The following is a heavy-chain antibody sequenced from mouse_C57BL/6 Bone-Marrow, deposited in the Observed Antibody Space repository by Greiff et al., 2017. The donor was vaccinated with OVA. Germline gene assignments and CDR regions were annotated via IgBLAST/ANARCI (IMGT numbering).Heavy chain of an antibody. V-gene: IGHV1-54*01. CDR1: GYAFTNYL. CDR3: ERNYGSPSYCYFDV. D-gene: IGHD1-1*01. Sequence: VQLQESGAELVRPGTSVKVSCKASGYAFTNYLIEWVKQRPGQGLEWIGVINPGSGGTNYNEKFKGKATLTADKSSSTAYMQLSSLTSEDSAVYFCERNYGSPSYCYFDVWGTGTTVTVSS. CDR2: INPGSGGT. J-gene: IGHJ1*03.